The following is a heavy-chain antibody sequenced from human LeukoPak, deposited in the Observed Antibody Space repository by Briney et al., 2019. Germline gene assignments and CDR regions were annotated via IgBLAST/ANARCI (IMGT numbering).Heavy chain of an antibody. CDR3: ASHIAVARRRRAFDI. V-gene: IGHV4-34*01. D-gene: IGHD6-19*01. J-gene: IGHJ3*02. Sequence: PSETLSLTCAVYGGSFSGYYWSWIRQHPGKGLEWIGETNHSGSTNYNPSLKSRVTISVDTSKNQFSLKLSSVTAADTAVYYCASHIAVARRRRAFDIWGQGTMVTVSS. CDR2: TNHSGST. CDR1: GGSFSGYY.